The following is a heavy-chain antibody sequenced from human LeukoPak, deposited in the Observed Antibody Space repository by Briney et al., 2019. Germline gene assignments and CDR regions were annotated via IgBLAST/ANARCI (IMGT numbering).Heavy chain of an antibody. CDR2: IIPIFGTA. Sequence: SVKVSCKASGGTFSSYAISWVRHAPGQGIEWMGGIIPIFGTANYAQKFQGRVTFTADESTSTAYMELSSLRSEDTAVYYCARDRGHGYSGYDYWGQGTLVTVSS. CDR3: ARDRGHGYSGYDY. D-gene: IGHD5-12*01. CDR1: GGTFSSYA. V-gene: IGHV1-69*01. J-gene: IGHJ4*02.